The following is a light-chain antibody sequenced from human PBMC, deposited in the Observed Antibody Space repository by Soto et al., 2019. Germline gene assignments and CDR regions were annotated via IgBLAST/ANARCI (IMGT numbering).Light chain of an antibody. Sequence: QSVLTQPPSVSAAPGQKVTISCSGSSSNIGNNYVSWYQQLPGTAAKLLIYENNKRPSGIPDRFSGSKSGTSATLGITGLQTGDEADYYCGTWDGSLSAVIFGGGTKLTVL. CDR2: ENN. J-gene: IGLJ2*01. CDR1: SSNIGNNY. CDR3: GTWDGSLSAVI. V-gene: IGLV1-51*02.